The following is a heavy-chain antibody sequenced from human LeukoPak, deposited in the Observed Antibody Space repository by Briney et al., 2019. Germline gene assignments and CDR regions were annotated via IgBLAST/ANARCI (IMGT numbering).Heavy chain of an antibody. Sequence: PGGSLRLSCAASGFTFSSYAMSWVRQAPGKGLEWVSAISGSGGSTYYADSVKGRFTISRDNSKNTLYLQMNSLRAEDMAVYYCAKGPGSSWYDYGYFDYWGQGTLVTVSS. CDR3: AKGPGSSWYDYGYFDY. CDR2: ISGSGGST. V-gene: IGHV3-23*01. D-gene: IGHD6-13*01. CDR1: GFTFSSYA. J-gene: IGHJ4*02.